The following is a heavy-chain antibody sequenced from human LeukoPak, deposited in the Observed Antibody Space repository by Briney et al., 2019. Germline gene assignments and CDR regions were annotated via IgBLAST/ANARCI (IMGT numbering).Heavy chain of an antibody. V-gene: IGHV3-74*03. CDR1: GFRFTNYW. Sequence: GGSLRLSCVGSGFRFTNYWMHWVRQAPGKGLVWVSRVLSDGSRITYADSVKGRFTISRDNAKNTLYLQMDSLRAEETAVYYCVRVEVGGTRTFDIWGQGTAVTVSS. CDR2: VLSDGSRI. CDR3: VRVEVGGTRTFDI. D-gene: IGHD4-23*01. J-gene: IGHJ3*02.